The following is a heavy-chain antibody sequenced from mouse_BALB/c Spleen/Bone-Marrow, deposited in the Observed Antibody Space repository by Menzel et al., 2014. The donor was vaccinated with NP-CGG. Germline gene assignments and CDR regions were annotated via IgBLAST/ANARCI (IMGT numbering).Heavy chain of an antibody. Sequence: EVQLQQSGPGLVKPSQSLSPTCTVTGYLITSDYAWNWIRQFPGNKLEWMGYISYSGSTDHNPSLKSRISITRDTSKNQFFLQLNSVTTEDTATYYCARATYYGNFFDYGGQGTTLTVSS. CDR3: ARATYYGNFFDY. CDR2: ISYSGST. CDR1: GYLITSDYA. D-gene: IGHD2-10*01. J-gene: IGHJ2*01. V-gene: IGHV3-2*02.